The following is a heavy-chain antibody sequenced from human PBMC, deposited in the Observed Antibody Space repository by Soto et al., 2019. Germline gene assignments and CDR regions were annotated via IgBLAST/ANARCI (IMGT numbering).Heavy chain of an antibody. CDR3: ARGRYGEY. J-gene: IGHJ4*02. D-gene: IGHD3-10*01. CDR1: GYAFTTYG. V-gene: IGHV1-18*01. Sequence: QVHLVQSGAEVKKPGASVKVSCQGSGYAFTTYGITWVRQAPGQGLEWMGWISAHNGNTNYAQKLQGRVTVTRDTATSTAYMELRSRRYDGTAVYYCARGRYGEYWGQGALVTVSS. CDR2: ISAHNGNT.